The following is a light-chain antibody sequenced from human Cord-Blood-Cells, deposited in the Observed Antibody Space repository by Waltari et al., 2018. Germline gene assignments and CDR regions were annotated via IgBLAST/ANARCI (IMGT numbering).Light chain of an antibody. Sequence: EIVLTQSPGTLSLSPGERATRSCRASQSVSSSYLAWYQQKPGQAPRLLIYGASSRATGSPDRFSGSGSGTDFTLTISRLEPEDFAVYYCQQYGSSPFTFGPGTKVDFK. CDR2: GAS. J-gene: IGKJ3*01. CDR3: QQYGSSPFT. V-gene: IGKV3-20*01. CDR1: QSVSSSY.